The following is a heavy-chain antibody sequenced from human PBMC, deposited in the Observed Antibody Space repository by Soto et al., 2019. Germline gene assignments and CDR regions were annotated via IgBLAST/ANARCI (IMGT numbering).Heavy chain of an antibody. CDR1: GYTFTSYA. Sequence: ASVKVSCKASGYTFTSYAMHWVRQAPGQRLEWMGWINAGNGNTKYSQKFQGRVTITRDTSASTAYMELSSLRSEDTAVYYCARSIVVVTAIDYWGLGDLVTVSS. V-gene: IGHV1-3*01. D-gene: IGHD2-21*01. J-gene: IGHJ4*02. CDR3: ARSIVVVTAIDY. CDR2: INAGNGNT.